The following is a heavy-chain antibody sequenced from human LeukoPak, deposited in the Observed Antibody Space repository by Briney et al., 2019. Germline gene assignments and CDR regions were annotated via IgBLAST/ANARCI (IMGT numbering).Heavy chain of an antibody. V-gene: IGHV3-23*01. Sequence: GSLRLSCTASGFTFGDYAMSWVRQAPGKGLEWVSAISGSGGSTYYADSVKGRFTISRDNSKNTLYLRMNSLRADDTAVYYCARGGSCSGGNCKYTRKEIGYWGQGTLVTVSS. CDR2: ISGSGGST. CDR3: ARGGSCSGGNCKYTRKEIGY. J-gene: IGHJ4*02. CDR1: GFTFGDYA. D-gene: IGHD2-15*01.